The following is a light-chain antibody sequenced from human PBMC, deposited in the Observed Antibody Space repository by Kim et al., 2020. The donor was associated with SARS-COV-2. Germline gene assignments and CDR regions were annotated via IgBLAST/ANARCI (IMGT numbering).Light chain of an antibody. CDR1: QSLSDTY. J-gene: IGKJ1*01. CDR3: QQYDSSLWT. CDR2: STS. V-gene: IGKV3-20*01. Sequence: EIVLTQSPGTLSLSPGERATLSCRASQSLSDTYLAWYQQKPGQAPRLLIYSTSSRATGIPDRFSGSGSGTDFTLTINRLEPEDFAVYYCQQYDSSLWTFGQWTKVDIK.